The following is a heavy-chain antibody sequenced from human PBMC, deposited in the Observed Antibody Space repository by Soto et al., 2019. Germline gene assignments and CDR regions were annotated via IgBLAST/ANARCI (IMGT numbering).Heavy chain of an antibody. V-gene: IGHV4-31*03. CDR2: IYYSGST. CDR1: GGSISSGGYY. D-gene: IGHD2-2*01. CDR3: ARGGSTSIYDY. Sequence: PSETLCLTCTVSGGSISSGGYYWSWIRQHPGKGLEWIGYIYYSGSTYYNPSLKSRVTISVDTSKNQFSLKLSSVTAADTAVYYCARGGSTSIYDYWGQGTLVTVSS. J-gene: IGHJ4*02.